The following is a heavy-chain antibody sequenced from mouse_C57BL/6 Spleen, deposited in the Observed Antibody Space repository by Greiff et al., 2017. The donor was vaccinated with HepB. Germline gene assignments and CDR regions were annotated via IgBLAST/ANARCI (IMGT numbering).Heavy chain of an antibody. V-gene: IGHV2-6-1*01. CDR3: ARQTVVAGNWYFDV. Sequence: QVQLKQSGPGLVAPSQSLSITCTVSGFSLTSYGVHWVRQPPGKGLEWLVVIWSDGSTTYNSALKSRLSISKDNSKSQVFLKMNSLQTDDTAMYYCARQTVVAGNWYFDVWGTGTTVTVSS. CDR2: IWSDGST. J-gene: IGHJ1*03. CDR1: GFSLTSYG. D-gene: IGHD1-1*01.